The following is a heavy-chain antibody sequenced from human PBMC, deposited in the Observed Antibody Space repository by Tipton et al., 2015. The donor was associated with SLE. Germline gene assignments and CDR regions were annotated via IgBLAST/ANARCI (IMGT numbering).Heavy chain of an antibody. CDR3: ARGGGGYYDY. J-gene: IGHJ4*02. D-gene: IGHD3-16*01. CDR1: GGSISGYY. Sequence: GLAKPSETLPLTCTVSGGSISGYYWSWIRQPAGKGLEWIGRIYSSGSTIYNPSLKSRLTLSLDTSKNQFSLRVRSVTAADTAVDYCARGGGGYYDYWGQGTLVTVST. CDR2: IYSSGST. V-gene: IGHV4-4*07.